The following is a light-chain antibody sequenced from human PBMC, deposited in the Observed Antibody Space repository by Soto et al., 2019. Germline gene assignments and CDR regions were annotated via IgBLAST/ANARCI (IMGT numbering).Light chain of an antibody. Sequence: QSALTQPASVSGSPGQSITISCTGTSSDVGGYNYVTWHQQHPGKVPKLIIYEVSNRPSGVSDRFSGSKSGNTASLTISGLQAEDEADYYCNSWTRSSTYIFGTGTQLTVL. J-gene: IGLJ1*01. CDR3: NSWTRSSTYI. CDR2: EVS. CDR1: SSDVGGYNY. V-gene: IGLV2-14*01.